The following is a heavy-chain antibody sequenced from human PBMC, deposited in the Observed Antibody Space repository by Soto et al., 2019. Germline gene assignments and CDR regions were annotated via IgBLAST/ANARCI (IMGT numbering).Heavy chain of an antibody. CDR1: GFTFKSYG. D-gene: IGHD1-26*01. V-gene: IGHV3-30*18. J-gene: IGHJ4*02. CDR2: ISYDGSYQ. CDR3: AQDGRSGSVTRPDH. Sequence: QAQLVESGGGEVQPGRSLRLSCAASGFTFKSYGMHWVRQAPGKGLEWVAVISYDGSYQYYSDSVKGRFTISRDNSKNTLNLQMNSLRVEDSAMYYCAQDGRSGSVTRPDHWGEGTLVIVTS.